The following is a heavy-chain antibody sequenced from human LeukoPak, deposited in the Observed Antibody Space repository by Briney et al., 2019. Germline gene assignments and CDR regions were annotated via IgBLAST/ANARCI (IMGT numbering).Heavy chain of an antibody. CDR2: ISNNGRT. Sequence: GGSLRLSCAVSGFTFSSYAISWVRQAPGKGLEWASAISNNGRTYYAESAKGRFTISRDNSKNTVHLQMNSLRAEDTAVYYCTKESPYAVRGTGRLYYFDYWGQGALVTVSS. J-gene: IGHJ4*02. CDR1: GFTFSSYA. CDR3: TKESPYAVRGTGRLYYFDY. V-gene: IGHV3-23*01. D-gene: IGHD6-19*01.